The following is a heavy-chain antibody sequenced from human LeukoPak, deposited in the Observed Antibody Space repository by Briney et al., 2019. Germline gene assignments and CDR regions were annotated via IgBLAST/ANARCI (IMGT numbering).Heavy chain of an antibody. CDR3: ARRGYYDSSGYYGHLYYFDY. CDR2: IYPGDSDT. V-gene: IGHV5-51*01. Sequence: GESLKISCKGSGYSFTSYWIGWVRQMPGKGLEWMGIIYPGDSDTRYSPSFQGQVTISADESISTAYLQWSSLKASDTAMYYCARRGYYDSSGYYGHLYYFDYWGQGTLVTVSS. J-gene: IGHJ4*02. D-gene: IGHD3-22*01. CDR1: GYSFTSYW.